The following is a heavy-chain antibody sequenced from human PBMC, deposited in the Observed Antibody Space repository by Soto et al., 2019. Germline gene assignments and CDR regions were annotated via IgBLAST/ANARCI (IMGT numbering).Heavy chain of an antibody. Sequence: VQLVASGGGLVQPGRSLRLSCAASGFVFDDYAMHWVRLPPGKGLEWVSGVTWNSGNIGYADSVKGRFTISRDNAKNSLYLQMNSLRTEDTALYFCAKGGGYTAYNYMDVWGKGTTVTVSS. D-gene: IGHD5-18*01. J-gene: IGHJ6*03. CDR3: AKGGGYTAYNYMDV. V-gene: IGHV3-9*01. CDR2: VTWNSGNI. CDR1: GFVFDDYA.